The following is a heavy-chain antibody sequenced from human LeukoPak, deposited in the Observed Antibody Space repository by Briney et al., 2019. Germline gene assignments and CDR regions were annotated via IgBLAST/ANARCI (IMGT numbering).Heavy chain of an antibody. CDR1: GDPISTYH. CDR3: ARDKQHSYGRYFAH. Sequence: SETLSLTCSVFGDPISTYHWNWIRKPPGKGLEWIAYMQSTGNSQYNPSLKSRVAMSVDTSKNQVVLNLSSVTAADTAVYYCARDKQHSYGRYFAHWGQGMLVTVSS. J-gene: IGHJ4*02. CDR2: MQSTGNS. V-gene: IGHV4-59*01. D-gene: IGHD5-18*01.